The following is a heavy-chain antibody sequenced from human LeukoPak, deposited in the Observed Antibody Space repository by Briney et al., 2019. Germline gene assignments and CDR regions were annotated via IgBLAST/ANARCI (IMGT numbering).Heavy chain of an antibody. Sequence: PGGSLRLSCAASGFTFSSYAMSWVRQAPGKGLEWVSVISGSGGSTYYADSVKGRFTISRDNSKNTLYLQMNSLRAEDTAVYYCAKDRTMVRETNWFDPWGREPWSPSPQ. D-gene: IGHD3-10*01. CDR3: AKDRTMVRETNWFDP. CDR1: GFTFSSYA. CDR2: ISGSGGST. J-gene: IGHJ5*02. V-gene: IGHV3-23*01.